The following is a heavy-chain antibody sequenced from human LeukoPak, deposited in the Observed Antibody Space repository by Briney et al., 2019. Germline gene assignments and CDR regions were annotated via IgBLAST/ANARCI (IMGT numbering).Heavy chain of an antibody. V-gene: IGHV4-4*07. Sequence: SETLSLTCTVSGGSISTYYWSWMRQPAGKGLEWIGRISTSGSTDYNPSLKGRVTMSVDTSKNQFSLRLSSVTAADTAVYYCASTSTSYFDYWGQGTLVTVSS. CDR2: ISTSGST. CDR3: ASTSTSYFDY. J-gene: IGHJ4*02. CDR1: GGSISTYY.